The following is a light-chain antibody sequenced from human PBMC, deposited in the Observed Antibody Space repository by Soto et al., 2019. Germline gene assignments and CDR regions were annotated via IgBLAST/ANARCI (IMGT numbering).Light chain of an antibody. V-gene: IGKV1-39*01. J-gene: IGKJ5*01. Sequence: DVQMTQSPSSLSASVGDRVTITCRASQSISRNLNWYQQKPGKAPNLLIFAASSLQSGVPSRFSGSGSGTDFTLAISGVQPEDLGTYYCQQSESIQINFGQGTRREI. CDR2: AAS. CDR1: QSISRN. CDR3: QQSESIQIN.